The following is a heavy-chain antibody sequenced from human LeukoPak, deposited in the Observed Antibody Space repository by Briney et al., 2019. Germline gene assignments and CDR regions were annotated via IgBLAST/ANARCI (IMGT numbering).Heavy chain of an antibody. CDR2: INHSGST. CDR1: GGSFSGYY. Sequence: SETLSLTCAVYGGSFSGYYWSWTRQPPGKGLEWIGEINHSGSTNYNPSLKSRVTISVDTSKNQFSLKLSSVTAADTAVYYCARDGVRGVLDYWGQGTLVTVSS. J-gene: IGHJ4*02. V-gene: IGHV4-34*01. D-gene: IGHD3-10*01. CDR3: ARDGVRGVLDY.